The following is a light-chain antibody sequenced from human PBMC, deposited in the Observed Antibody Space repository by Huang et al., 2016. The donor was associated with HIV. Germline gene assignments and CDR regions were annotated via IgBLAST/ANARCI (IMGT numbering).Light chain of an antibody. Sequence: DIQMTQSPSSLSASVGDRVTMTCRASQSITKSLNWYRQKPGKAPELLIYATSNLKSGVPSRFSGSGSGTDFTLTISSLQPEDFATYYCQQSYTTPWTFGQGTKVEIK. CDR3: QQSYTTPWT. J-gene: IGKJ1*01. CDR1: QSITKS. CDR2: ATS. V-gene: IGKV1-39*01.